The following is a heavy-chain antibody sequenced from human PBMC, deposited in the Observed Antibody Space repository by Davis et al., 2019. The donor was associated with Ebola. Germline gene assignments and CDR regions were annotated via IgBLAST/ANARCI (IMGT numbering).Heavy chain of an antibody. Sequence: ASVKVSCKASGYTFTTYTMHWVRQAPGQSLEWMGWINAGNGNTKYSQKFQGRVTITRDTSASTAYMELSSLRSEDTAVYYCARETSHYDILTGYYITIKDYWGQGTLVTVSS. CDR2: INAGNGNT. V-gene: IGHV1-3*01. CDR1: GYTFTTYT. CDR3: ARETSHYDILTGYYITIKDY. D-gene: IGHD3-9*01. J-gene: IGHJ4*02.